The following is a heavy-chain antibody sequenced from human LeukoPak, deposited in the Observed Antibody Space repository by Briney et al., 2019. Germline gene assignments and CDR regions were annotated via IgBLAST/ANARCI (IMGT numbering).Heavy chain of an antibody. CDR3: ARGSSSTGDLTGYPFDP. V-gene: IGHV1-18*01. CDR2: ISAYNGNT. J-gene: IGHJ5*02. Sequence: GASVKVSCKASGYTFTSYGISWVRQAPGQGLEWMGWISAYNGNTNYAQKLQGRVTMTTDTSTSTAYMELRSLRSDDTAVYYCARGSSSTGDLTGYPFDPWGQGTLVTVSS. D-gene: IGHD3-9*01. CDR1: GYTFTSYG.